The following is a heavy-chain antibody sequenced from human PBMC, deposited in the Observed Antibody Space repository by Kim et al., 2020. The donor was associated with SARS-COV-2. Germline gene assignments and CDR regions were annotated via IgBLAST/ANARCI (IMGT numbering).Heavy chain of an antibody. CDR1: GFTFSNAW. Sequence: GGSLRLSCAASGFTFSNAWMSWVRQAPGKGPEWVGRIKRKADGGRTDYAAPVKGRFTILRDDSKNTLYLQMNSLKIEDTAVYYCLPGGSYDYYDGMDVWG. CDR2: IKRKADGGRT. J-gene: IGHJ6*01. CDR3: LPGGSYDYYDGMDV. D-gene: IGHD1-26*01. V-gene: IGHV3-15*01.